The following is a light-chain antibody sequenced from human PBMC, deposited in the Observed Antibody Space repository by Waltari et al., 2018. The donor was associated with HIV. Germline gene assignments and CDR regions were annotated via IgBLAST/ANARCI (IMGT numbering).Light chain of an antibody. V-gene: IGLV3-1*01. CDR1: TLGNED. CDR3: QAWDNSVVV. J-gene: IGLJ2*01. Sequence: SYELTQPPSMSVSPGQTANITCSGATLGNEDACWYQQKAGQSPVLVIFKDTRRPSGIPARFSGSTSGNTATLTISGALPADEGDYYCQAWDNSVVVFGGGTRLTVL. CDR2: KDT.